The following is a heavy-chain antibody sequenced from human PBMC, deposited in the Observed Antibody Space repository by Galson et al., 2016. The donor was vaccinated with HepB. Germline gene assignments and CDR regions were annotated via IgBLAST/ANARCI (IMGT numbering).Heavy chain of an antibody. Sequence: SLRLSCAASEFTFSIYAMYWVRQAPGRGLEWVSTIAHNEDITHYADSVKVRFTISRDRSKNMRYLQRNSLGVDDAAVYYCASRKGRMTGLDYWGQGTLVTVSS. CDR1: EFTFSIYA. CDR3: ASRKGRMTGLDY. D-gene: IGHD1-14*01. J-gene: IGHJ4*02. CDR2: IAHNEDIT. V-gene: IGHV3-23*01.